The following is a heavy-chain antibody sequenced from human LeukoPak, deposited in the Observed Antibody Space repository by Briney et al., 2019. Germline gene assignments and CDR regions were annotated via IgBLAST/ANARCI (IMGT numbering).Heavy chain of an antibody. D-gene: IGHD2-15*01. CDR2: ITSDGSSK. CDR3: ARVFDGWYYFDF. V-gene: IGHV3-74*01. CDR1: GFTFSSYW. J-gene: IGHJ4*02. Sequence: GGSLRLSCAASGFTFSSYWMHWVRQAPGKGLVWVSRITSDGSSKTYADSVKGRFTISRDNAKNTLYLQMNSLRAEDTAVYYCARVFDGWYYFDFWGQGTLVTVSS.